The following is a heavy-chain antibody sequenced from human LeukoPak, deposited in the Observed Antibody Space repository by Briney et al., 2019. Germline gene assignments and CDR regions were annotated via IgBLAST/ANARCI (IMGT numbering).Heavy chain of an antibody. CDR3: ARGRHYYNSSGYHETDS. J-gene: IGHJ4*02. D-gene: IGHD3-22*01. Sequence: PGGSLRLSCAASGFIVSNCYMSWVRQAPGKGLEWVSIIYRDESTYYADSVKGRFTISRDKSKDTLFLQMNSLRVEDTAVYYCARGRHYYNSSGYHETDSWGQGTLVTVSS. CDR2: IYRDEST. CDR1: GFIVSNCY. V-gene: IGHV3-53*01.